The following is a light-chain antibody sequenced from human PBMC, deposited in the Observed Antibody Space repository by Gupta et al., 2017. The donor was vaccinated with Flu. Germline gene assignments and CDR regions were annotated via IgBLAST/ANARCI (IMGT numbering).Light chain of an antibody. CDR2: DDS. V-gene: IGLV3-21*02. CDR1: SIGSKT. Sequence: PSVSVAPGQTARMTCGGNSIGSKTVHWYQQKAGLAPVLVVYDDSVRPSGIPERFSGSNSGNTATLTINRAEAGDEADYYCQMWDSDSDRPVFGGGTQLTVL. J-gene: IGLJ3*02. CDR3: QMWDSDSDRPV.